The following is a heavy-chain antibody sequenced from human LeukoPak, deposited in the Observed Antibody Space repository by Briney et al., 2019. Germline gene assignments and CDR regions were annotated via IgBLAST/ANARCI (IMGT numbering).Heavy chain of an antibody. J-gene: IGHJ4*02. V-gene: IGHV3-23*01. CDR3: AKDTSVARYCTNDICSPFDY. Sequence: GESLKISCAASGFTFSSYAMSWVRQAPGKGLQWVSAISGSGGDTYDADSVKGRFTISRDNSKNTLYLQMNSLRAEDTAVYYCAKDTSVARYCTNDICSPFDYWGQGTLVTVSS. CDR2: ISGSGGDT. CDR1: GFTFSSYA. D-gene: IGHD2-8*01.